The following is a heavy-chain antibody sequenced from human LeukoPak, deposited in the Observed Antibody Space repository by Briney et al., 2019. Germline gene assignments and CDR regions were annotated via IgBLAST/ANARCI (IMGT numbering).Heavy chain of an antibody. Sequence: GGSLRLSCAASGLTVSSYSMSWVRQAPGKGLGWVSLINPGGTTYYTDSVRGRFTISRDNSEHALYLQMNSLRAEDTAVYYCARSITLARVDVWGQGTMVTVSS. D-gene: IGHD3-10*01. CDR2: INPGGTT. J-gene: IGHJ3*01. CDR1: GLTVSSYS. V-gene: IGHV3-53*01. CDR3: ARSITLARVDV.